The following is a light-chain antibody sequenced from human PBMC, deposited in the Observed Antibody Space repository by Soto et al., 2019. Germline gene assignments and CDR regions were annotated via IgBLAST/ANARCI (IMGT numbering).Light chain of an antibody. CDR3: CSYAGNYTHV. CDR2: DVS. V-gene: IGLV2-11*01. J-gene: IGLJ1*01. CDR1: SSDVGGYNY. Sequence: QSALTQPRSGSGSPGQSVTISCTGTSSDVGGYNYVSWYQQHPGKAPKLMIYDVSKRPSGVPDRFSGSKSGNTASLTISGLLAEDEADSYCCSYAGNYTHVFGTGTKVTVL.